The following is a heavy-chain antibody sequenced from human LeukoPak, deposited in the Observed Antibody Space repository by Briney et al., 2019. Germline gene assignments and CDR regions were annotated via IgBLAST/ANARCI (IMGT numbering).Heavy chain of an antibody. V-gene: IGHV4-39*07. CDR1: GGTISSSSYY. CDR2: INHSGST. D-gene: IGHD4-17*01. CDR3: ARVEAYGDLH. J-gene: IGHJ1*01. Sequence: SETLSLTCTVSGGTISSSSYYWSWIRQPPGKGLEWIGEINHSGSTNYNPSLKSRVTISVDTSKNQFSLKLSSVTAADTAVYYCARVEAYGDLHWGQGALVTVSS.